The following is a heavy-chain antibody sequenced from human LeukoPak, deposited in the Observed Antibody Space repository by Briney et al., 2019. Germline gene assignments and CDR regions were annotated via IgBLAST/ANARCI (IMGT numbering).Heavy chain of an antibody. J-gene: IGHJ5*02. Sequence: SVKVSCKASGGTFSSYTISWVRQAPGQGLEWLGRIIPILGIANYAQKFQGRVTITADKSTSTAYMELSSLRSEDTAVYYCARDRDYDFWSGRDPNWFDPWGQGTLVSVFS. D-gene: IGHD3-3*01. V-gene: IGHV1-69*04. CDR1: GGTFSSYT. CDR2: IIPILGIA. CDR3: ARDRDYDFWSGRDPNWFDP.